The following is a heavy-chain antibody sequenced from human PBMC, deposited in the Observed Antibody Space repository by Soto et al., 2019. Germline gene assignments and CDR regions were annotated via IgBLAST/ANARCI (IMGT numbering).Heavy chain of an antibody. V-gene: IGHV1-8*01. CDR2: MNPNSGDT. Sequence: QVQLVQSGAEVKKPGASVKVSCKATGYTFTTYDINWVRQATGQGLEWMGWMNPNSGDTGYAQKFQGRVTMTRDTTISTAYMELSTLTYEDTAVYYCVRGLEWLRNYWGQGTLVTVSS. J-gene: IGHJ4*02. D-gene: IGHD5-12*01. CDR1: GYTFTTYD. CDR3: VRGLEWLRNY.